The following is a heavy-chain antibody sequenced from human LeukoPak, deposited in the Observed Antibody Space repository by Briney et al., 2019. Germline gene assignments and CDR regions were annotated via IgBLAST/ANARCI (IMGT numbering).Heavy chain of an antibody. CDR3: ARGPIDYGDYDWDY. V-gene: IGHV4-31*03. CDR1: GGSISSGGYY. CDR2: IYYSGST. Sequence: PSETLSLTCTVSGGSISSGGYYWSWIRQHPGKGLEWIGYIYYSGSTYYNPSLKSRVTISVDTSKNQFSLELSSVTAADTAVYYCARGPIDYGDYDWDYWGQGTLVTVSS. J-gene: IGHJ4*02. D-gene: IGHD4-17*01.